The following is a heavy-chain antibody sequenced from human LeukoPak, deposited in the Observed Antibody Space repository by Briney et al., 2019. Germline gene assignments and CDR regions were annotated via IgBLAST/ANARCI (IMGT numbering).Heavy chain of an antibody. V-gene: IGHV1-69*02. CDR1: GGTFSSYT. CDR3: ASLGYCSSTSCYEHY. D-gene: IGHD2-2*01. Sequence: ASVKVSCKASGGTFSSYTISWVRQAPGQGLEWMGRIIPILGIANYAQKFQGRVTITADKSTSTAYMELSSLRSEDTAVYYCASLGYCSSTSCYEHYWGQGTLVTVSS. CDR2: IIPILGIA. J-gene: IGHJ4*02.